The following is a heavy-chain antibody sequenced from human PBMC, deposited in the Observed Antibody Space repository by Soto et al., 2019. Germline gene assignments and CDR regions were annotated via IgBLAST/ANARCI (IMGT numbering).Heavy chain of an antibody. CDR1: GGTFSSFA. Sequence: QVQLVQSGAEVKKPGSSVKVSCKSSGGTFSSFAFSWVRQAPGEGLEWMGGLIVSLGSTNYAQKFEGRFTITADEGSTTAYMEVSGLRSEDTAVYFCASGYYDSSGYSIDSWGQGTQVTVST. CDR2: LIVSLGST. V-gene: IGHV1-69*01. J-gene: IGHJ4*02. D-gene: IGHD3-22*01. CDR3: ASGYYDSSGYSIDS.